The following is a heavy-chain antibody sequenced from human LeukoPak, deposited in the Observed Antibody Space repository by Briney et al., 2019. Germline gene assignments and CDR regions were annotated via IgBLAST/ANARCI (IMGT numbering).Heavy chain of an antibody. J-gene: IGHJ3*02. CDR2: IYTSGST. CDR1: SGSISSYY. Sequence: PSETLSLTCTVSSGSISSYYWNWIRQPAGKGLEWIGRIYTSGSTNYNPSLKSRVTISVDKSKNQFFLKLSSVTAADTAVYYCARLVDCSGGSCYYVFDIWGQGTMVTVSS. D-gene: IGHD2-15*01. V-gene: IGHV4-4*07. CDR3: ARLVDCSGGSCYYVFDI.